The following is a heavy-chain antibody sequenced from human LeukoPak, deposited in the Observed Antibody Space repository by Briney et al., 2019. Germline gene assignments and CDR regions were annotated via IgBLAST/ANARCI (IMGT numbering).Heavy chain of an antibody. CDR1: GFTFSSYT. CDR3: AKARCSGTNCYFPDY. V-gene: IGHV3-23*01. CDR2: ISGSGGTT. D-gene: IGHD2-15*01. J-gene: IGHJ4*02. Sequence: TGGSLRLSCAASGFTFSSYTMTWVRQAPGKGLEWVSTISGSGGTTYYADSVKGRFTISRDNSKNTLFVEMSGLRAEDTAVYYCAKARCSGTNCYFPDYWGQGTVVTVSS.